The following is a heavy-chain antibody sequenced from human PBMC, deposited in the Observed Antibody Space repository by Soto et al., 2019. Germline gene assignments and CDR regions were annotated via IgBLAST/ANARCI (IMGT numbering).Heavy chain of an antibody. J-gene: IGHJ4*02. CDR2: INAGNGNT. Sequence: QVQLVQSGAEEKKPGDTVKVSCKASGYTFTSYAMHWVRQAPGQRLEWMGWINAGNGNTKYSQKFQGRVTITRDTSASTAYMELSSLRSEDTAVYYCARDPGMTVVTYYFDYWGQGTLVTVSS. D-gene: IGHD2-15*01. CDR3: ARDPGMTVVTYYFDY. V-gene: IGHV1-3*05. CDR1: GYTFTSYA.